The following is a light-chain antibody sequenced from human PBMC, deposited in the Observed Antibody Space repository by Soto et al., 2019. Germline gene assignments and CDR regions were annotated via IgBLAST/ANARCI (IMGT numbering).Light chain of an antibody. J-gene: IGKJ3*01. CDR2: AAS. Sequence: AIRMTQSPSSFSASTGDRVTITCRASQGISSYLAWYLQKPGKAPKLLIYAASTFQSGVPSRFSGSGSETDFTLTISCLQSEDFATYYCQQYYSYPFTFGPGTKVDIK. V-gene: IGKV1-8*01. CDR1: QGISSY. CDR3: QQYYSYPFT.